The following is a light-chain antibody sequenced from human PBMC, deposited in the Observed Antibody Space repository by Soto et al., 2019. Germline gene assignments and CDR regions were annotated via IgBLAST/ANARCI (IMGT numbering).Light chain of an antibody. CDR3: QQGYSIVSFT. J-gene: IGKJ3*01. CDR1: QSISNY. Sequence: DIQMTQSPSSLSASVGDRVTITCRASQSISNYLNWYQQKPGKDPKLLIYGASNLQSGVPSRFSGSGSGTDITLTANSLHPEDFAPYYCQQGYSIVSFTFGPGTKVDIK. CDR2: GAS. V-gene: IGKV1-39*01.